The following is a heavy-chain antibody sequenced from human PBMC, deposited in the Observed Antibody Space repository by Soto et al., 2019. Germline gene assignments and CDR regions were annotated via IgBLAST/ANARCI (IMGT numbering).Heavy chain of an antibody. V-gene: IGHV1-69*01. CDR3: ARSQGSSTSLEIYYYYYYGMDV. J-gene: IGHJ6*02. Sequence: QVQLVQSGAEVKKPGSSVKVSCKASGGTFSSYAISWVRQAPGQGLEWMGGIIPISDTTNYAQKFQGRVTITADESTSTAYIELSSLRSEDTAVYYCARSQGSSTSLEIYYYYYYGMDVWGQGTTVTVPS. D-gene: IGHD2-2*01. CDR1: GGTFSSYA. CDR2: IIPISDTT.